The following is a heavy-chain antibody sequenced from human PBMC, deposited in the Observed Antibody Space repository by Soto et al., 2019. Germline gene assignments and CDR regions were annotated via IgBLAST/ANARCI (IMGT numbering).Heavy chain of an antibody. CDR2: IYHSGTT. CDR3: VRDRYSYGPEVAKWGQGALVTVSADV. V-gene: IGHV4-38-2*02. D-gene: IGHD5-18*01. Sequence: SETLSLTCTVSGYSISNGYYWGWIRQSPEKGLEWIGTIYHSGTTYYNPSLKSRVIMSIDTSKNQFSLNLNSVTAADTAVYYCVRDRYSYGPEVAKWGQGALVTVSADVWGQGTTVTVSS. CDR1: GYSISNGYY. J-gene: IGHJ6*02.